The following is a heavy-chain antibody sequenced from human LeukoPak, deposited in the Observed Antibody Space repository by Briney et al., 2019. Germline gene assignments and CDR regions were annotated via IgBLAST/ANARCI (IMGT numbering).Heavy chain of an antibody. Sequence: SETLSLTCTVSGGFIIGHYWSWIRQPPGKGLEWIGYIYYTGSTNYNPSLKSRVTISVDTSKNQFSLKLSSVTAADTAVYYCARQQLSQLYYFDNWGQGTLVTVSS. CDR2: IYYTGST. V-gene: IGHV4-59*11. CDR3: ARQQLSQLYYFDN. J-gene: IGHJ4*02. D-gene: IGHD6-13*01. CDR1: GGFIIGHY.